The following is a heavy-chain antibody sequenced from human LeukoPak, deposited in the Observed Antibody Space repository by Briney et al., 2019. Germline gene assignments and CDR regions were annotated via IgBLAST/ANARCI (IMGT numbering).Heavy chain of an antibody. Sequence: PAETLSLTCTVSGFSIGGYYLSWLRQPPGKGLEWLGYTHHSGTNNYNPSVGSRLTTSVDTSRKQVSLKLSSVTAADTAVYYCARHSADRAFDIWGQGTMVTVSS. CDR2: THHSGTN. CDR1: GFSIGGYY. D-gene: IGHD6-25*01. CDR3: ARHSADRAFDI. V-gene: IGHV4-59*08. J-gene: IGHJ3*02.